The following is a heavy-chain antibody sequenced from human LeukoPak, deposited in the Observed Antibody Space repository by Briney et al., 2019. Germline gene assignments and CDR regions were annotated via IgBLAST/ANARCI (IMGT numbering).Heavy chain of an antibody. V-gene: IGHV1-2*06. CDR2: INPSRGVT. CDR3: ARADSRDY. Sequence: GASAKVTCKASGYTFTCYYIHSVPQAPAKGLEWMGRINPSRGVTNYAQKFQGRVPMTRDTSISTAYMELTSLNSDDSALYYCARADSRDYWGQGTLVTVSS. CDR1: GYTFTCYY. J-gene: IGHJ4*02.